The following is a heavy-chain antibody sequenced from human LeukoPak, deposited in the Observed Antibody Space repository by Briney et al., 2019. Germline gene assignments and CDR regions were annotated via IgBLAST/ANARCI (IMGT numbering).Heavy chain of an antibody. CDR3: ARGGYCGSGSYLGLAY. CDR2: ISGSGGST. J-gene: IGHJ4*02. Sequence: PGGSLRLSCAASGFTFSSYAMSWVRQAPGKGLEWVSAISGSGGSTYYADSVKGRFTISRDNSKNTLYLQMNSLRAEDTAVYYCARGGYCGSGSYLGLAYWGQGTLVTVSS. D-gene: IGHD3-10*01. V-gene: IGHV3-23*01. CDR1: GFTFSSYA.